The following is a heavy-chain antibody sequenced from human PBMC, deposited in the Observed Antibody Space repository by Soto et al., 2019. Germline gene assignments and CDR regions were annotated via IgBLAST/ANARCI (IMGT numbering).Heavy chain of an antibody. Sequence: SETLSLTCAVYGGSFSGYYWSWIRQPPGKGLEWIGEINHSGSTNYNPSLKSRVTISVDTSKSQFSLKLSSVTAADTAIYYCARGVSNYDFWSGYSHSYYYMDVWGKGTTVTVSS. CDR1: GGSFSGYY. V-gene: IGHV4-34*01. D-gene: IGHD3-3*01. J-gene: IGHJ6*03. CDR2: INHSGST. CDR3: ARGVSNYDFWSGYSHSYYYMDV.